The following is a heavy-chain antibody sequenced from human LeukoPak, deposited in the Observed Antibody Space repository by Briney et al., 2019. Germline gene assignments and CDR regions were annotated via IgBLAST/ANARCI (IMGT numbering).Heavy chain of an antibody. CDR1: GYIFTRNF. V-gene: IGHV1-46*01. CDR3: ARESCSGGSCYYFDY. D-gene: IGHD2-15*01. CDR2: FNPSGGSA. Sequence: ASVKVSCKASGYIFTRNFMPWVRQAPGHGLEWMGVFNPSGGSATYSQNFQGRVTMTRDTSTSTVYMEMSSLRSEDTAVYYCARESCSGGSCYYFDYWGQGTLVTVSS. J-gene: IGHJ4*02.